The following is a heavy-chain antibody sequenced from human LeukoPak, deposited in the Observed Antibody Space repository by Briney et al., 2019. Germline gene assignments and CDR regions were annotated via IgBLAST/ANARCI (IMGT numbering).Heavy chain of an antibody. V-gene: IGHV1-2*02. CDR2: INPNSGAT. CDR1: GYTFTDYY. CDR3: ARDRVWGSYRYFDY. D-gene: IGHD3-16*02. Sequence: GASVKVSCKASGYTFTDYYIHWVRQAPGQGLEGVGWINPNSGATNYAQKFHGRVTMASDTSIRTAYMELSRLRSDDTAVYYCARDRVWGSYRYFDYWGQGTLVTVSS. J-gene: IGHJ4*02.